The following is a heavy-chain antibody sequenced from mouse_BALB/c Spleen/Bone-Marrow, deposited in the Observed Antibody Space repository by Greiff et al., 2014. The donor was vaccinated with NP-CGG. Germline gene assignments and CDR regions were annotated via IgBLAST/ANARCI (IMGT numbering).Heavy chain of an antibody. CDR1: GYTFTDYY. CDR2: INPNNGNT. Sequence: EVQLQQSGPGLVKPGASVKMSCKASGYTFTDYYMKWVKQSHGKRLEWIGDINPNNGNTFYNQKFKGKASLTVDKSSTTAYMQLNSLTFEDSAVYYCARSRAMDYWGQGTSVTVSS. J-gene: IGHJ4*01. V-gene: IGHV1-26*01. CDR3: ARSRAMDY.